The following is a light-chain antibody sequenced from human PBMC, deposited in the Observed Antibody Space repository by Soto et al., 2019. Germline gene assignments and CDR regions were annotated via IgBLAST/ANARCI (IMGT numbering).Light chain of an antibody. Sequence: DIQMTQSPSSLSASVGDRVTITCRASQSISSYLNWYQQKPGKAPKLLIYDVSSLESGVPSRFSGSGSATEFTLTISSLQPDDFATYYCQQYSTYPWTFGQGTKVDIK. J-gene: IGKJ1*01. CDR2: DVS. CDR1: QSISSY. V-gene: IGKV1-5*01. CDR3: QQYSTYPWT.